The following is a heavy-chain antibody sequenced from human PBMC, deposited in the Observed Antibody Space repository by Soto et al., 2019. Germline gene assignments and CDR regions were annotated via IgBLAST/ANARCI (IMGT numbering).Heavy chain of an antibody. CDR1: SGSFSSSKW. J-gene: IGHJ6*03. V-gene: IGHV4-4*02. CDR3: ACGYDYYYYMDV. D-gene: IGHD5-12*01. CDR2: IYHSGST. Sequence: QVQLQESGPGLVKPSGTLSLTCAVSSGSFSSSKWWSWVRQPPGKGLEWIGEIYHSGSTPYNPSLKSRVTISVDKSTNQFSLKLSSVTAADTAVYYCACGYDYYYYMDVWGKGTTVTVSS.